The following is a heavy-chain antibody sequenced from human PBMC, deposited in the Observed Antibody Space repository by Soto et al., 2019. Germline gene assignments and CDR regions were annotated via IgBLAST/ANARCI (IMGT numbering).Heavy chain of an antibody. CDR1: GFSLSNARMG. V-gene: IGHV2-26*01. CDR3: ARISYDFWSGYPDY. Sequence: PTLVNPTETLTLTCTVSGFSLSNARMGVSWIRQPPGKALEWLAHIFSNDEKSYSTSLKSRLTISKDTSKSQVVLTMTNMDPVDTATYYCARISYDFWSGYPDYWGQGTLVTVSS. D-gene: IGHD3-3*01. J-gene: IGHJ4*02. CDR2: IFSNDEK.